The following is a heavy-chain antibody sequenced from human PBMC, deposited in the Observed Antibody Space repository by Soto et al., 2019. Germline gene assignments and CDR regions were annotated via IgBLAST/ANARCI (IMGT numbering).Heavy chain of an antibody. V-gene: IGHV1-2*04. Sequence: ASVKVSCKASGYTFTGYYMHWVRQAPGQGLEWMGWINPNSGGINYAQKFQGWVTMIRDTSISTVYMELSRLKSDDTAVYYCARDDCSGSGCYDYWGQGTLVTVSS. D-gene: IGHD2-15*01. J-gene: IGHJ4*02. CDR3: ARDDCSGSGCYDY. CDR1: GYTFTGYY. CDR2: INPNSGGI.